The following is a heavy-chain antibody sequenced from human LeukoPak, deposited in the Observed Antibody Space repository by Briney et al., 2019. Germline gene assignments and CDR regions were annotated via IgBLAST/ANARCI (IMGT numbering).Heavy chain of an antibody. V-gene: IGHV2-70*11. Sequence: SGPTLVNPTQTLTLTCTFSGFSLSTSGMCVSWIRQPPGKALEWLARIDWDDDKYYSTSLKTRLTISKDTSKNQVVLTMTNMDPVDTATYYCARIPSRNYYDSSGSGAFDIWGQGTMVTVSS. D-gene: IGHD3-22*01. J-gene: IGHJ3*02. CDR3: ARIPSRNYYDSSGSGAFDI. CDR1: GFSLSTSGMC. CDR2: IDWDDDK.